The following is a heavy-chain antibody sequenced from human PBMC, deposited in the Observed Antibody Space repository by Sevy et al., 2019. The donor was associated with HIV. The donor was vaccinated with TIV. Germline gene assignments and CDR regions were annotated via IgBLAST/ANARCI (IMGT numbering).Heavy chain of an antibody. Sequence: GGSLRLSCTASGFTFSTYAMYWVRQAPGKGLEWVAVISDDGNNKDYADSVKGRFTVSRDNSKNTLYLQMYSLRAEDTAAYYCASHYYATTGYYYPLDYWGQGTLVTVSS. J-gene: IGHJ4*02. CDR3: ASHYYATTGYYYPLDY. CDR1: GFTFSTYA. D-gene: IGHD3-22*01. V-gene: IGHV3-30*04. CDR2: ISDDGNNK.